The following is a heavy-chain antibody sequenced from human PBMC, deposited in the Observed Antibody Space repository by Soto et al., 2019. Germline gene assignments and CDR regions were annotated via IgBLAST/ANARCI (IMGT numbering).Heavy chain of an antibody. J-gene: IGHJ5*02. CDR3: VRRHVSATGIDWFDP. Sequence: ASVKVSCKASGYTFTSYGIHWVRQAPGQRLEWMGWINAAKGDTKYSPKFQGRVTITRDTSASTAYMEVSSLRSEDTAGYYCVRRHVSATGIDWFDPWGQGTLVTVSS. CDR2: INAAKGDT. CDR1: GYTFTSYG. V-gene: IGHV1-3*01. D-gene: IGHD6-13*01.